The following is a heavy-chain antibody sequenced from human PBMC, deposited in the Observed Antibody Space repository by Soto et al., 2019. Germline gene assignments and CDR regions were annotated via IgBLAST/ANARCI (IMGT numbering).Heavy chain of an antibody. V-gene: IGHV4-39*01. J-gene: IGHJ4*02. CDR2: VFFMGNT. Sequence: KPSETLSLTCSVSGGSVTSGSSYWFCVRQAPGNGLEWIGDVFFMGNTWYNADLKARLTISVDTSNDQFSLRLSSVTAADTAFYFCVRLTSRIAAASHGRSIYLDTWGPGTLVTVSS. D-gene: IGHD6-25*01. CDR3: VRLTSRIAAASHGRSIYLDT. CDR1: GGSVTSGSSY.